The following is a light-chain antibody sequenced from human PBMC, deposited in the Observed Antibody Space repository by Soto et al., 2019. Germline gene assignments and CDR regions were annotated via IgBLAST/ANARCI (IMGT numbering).Light chain of an antibody. Sequence: QSVLTQPVSVSGSPGQSITISRTGTSSDVGGYNYVSWYQHHPGKAPKLLIYDVSNRPSGISNRFSGSKSDNTASLTISGLQPEDEADYYCSSYTTSNTRQIVFGTGTKVTVL. CDR3: SSYTTSNTRQIV. CDR2: DVS. V-gene: IGLV2-14*03. CDR1: SSDVGGYNY. J-gene: IGLJ1*01.